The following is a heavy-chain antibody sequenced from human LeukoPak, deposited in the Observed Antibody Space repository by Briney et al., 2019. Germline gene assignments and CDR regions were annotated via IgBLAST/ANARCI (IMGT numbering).Heavy chain of an antibody. CDR3: ARALYSYGYGDDYYYYYYMDV. CDR1: GGSISSGYY. CDR2: MYHVGST. J-gene: IGHJ6*03. V-gene: IGHV4-38-2*02. D-gene: IGHD5-18*01. Sequence: PSETLSLTCTVSGGSISSGYYWGWIRQPPGKGLEWIGGMYHVGSTYYNPSLKSRVTISVDTSKNKFSLKLTSVTAADTAVYYCARALYSYGYGDDYYYYYYMDVWGKGTTVTVSS.